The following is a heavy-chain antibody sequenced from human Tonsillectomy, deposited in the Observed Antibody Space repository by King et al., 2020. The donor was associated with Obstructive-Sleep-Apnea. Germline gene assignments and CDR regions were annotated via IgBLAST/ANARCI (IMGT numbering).Heavy chain of an antibody. CDR1: GFSFSAFG. J-gene: IGHJ3*02. D-gene: IGHD4-17*01. CDR3: ARDSPIYGDPDAFDI. V-gene: IGHV3-33*01. CDR2: IWYDGNTI. Sequence: QVQLVESGGGVVQPGRSLTLSCAASGFSFSAFGMHWVRQAPGKGLEWVALIWYDGNTIFYSGSVKGRFTISRDNSKDTVYLQMDSLRVEDTAVYYCARDSPIYGDPDAFDIWGQGTLVTVSS.